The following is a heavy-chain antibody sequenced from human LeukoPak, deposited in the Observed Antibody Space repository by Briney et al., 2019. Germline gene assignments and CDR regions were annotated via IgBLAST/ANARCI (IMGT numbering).Heavy chain of an antibody. CDR2: IYHSGSP. CDR3: ASVGSSGAVAHY. V-gene: IGHV4-38-2*02. CDR1: GYYISSGYY. D-gene: IGHD6-19*01. Sequence: PSETLSLTCTVSGYYISSGYYWGWIRQPPGKGLEWLGSIYHSGSPYYNPSLKSRVTISVDTSKNQFSLKLSSVTAADTAVYYCASVGSSGAVAHYWGQGTLVTVSS. J-gene: IGHJ4*02.